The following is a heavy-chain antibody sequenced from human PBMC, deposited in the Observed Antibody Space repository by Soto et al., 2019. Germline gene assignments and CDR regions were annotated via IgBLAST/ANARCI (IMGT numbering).Heavy chain of an antibody. J-gene: IGHJ5*02. CDR1: GYTFTSYG. V-gene: IGHV1-18*01. CDR3: ARDGYSSSPWDWFDP. CDR2: ISAYNGNT. D-gene: IGHD6-6*01. Sequence: GASVKVSCKASGYTFTSYGISWVRQAPGQGLEWMGWISAYNGNTNYAQKLQGRVTMTTDTSTSTAYMELRSLRSDDTAVYYCARDGYSSSPWDWFDPWGQGTLVTVSS.